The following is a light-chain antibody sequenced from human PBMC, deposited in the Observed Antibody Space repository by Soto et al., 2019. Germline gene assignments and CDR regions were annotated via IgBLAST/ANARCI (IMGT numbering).Light chain of an antibody. J-gene: IGKJ2*01. Sequence: EIVMTQSPATLSVSPGEKATLSCRASQSVSGNLAWYQQKPGQAPRLLIYGASTRATGIPARFSGSGSGTEFTLTISSLQSEDFAVYYCQQYNNWPRTFGQGTKLEIK. V-gene: IGKV3-15*01. CDR3: QQYNNWPRT. CDR2: GAS. CDR1: QSVSGN.